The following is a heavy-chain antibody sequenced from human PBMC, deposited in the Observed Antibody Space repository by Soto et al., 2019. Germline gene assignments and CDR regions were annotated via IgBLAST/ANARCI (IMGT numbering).Heavy chain of an antibody. D-gene: IGHD6-19*01. CDR1: KFTFSNYN. J-gene: IGHJ4*02. CDR3: ARGDSSGWDFDY. CDR2: ISSSESTI. V-gene: IGHV3-48*02. Sequence: EVQLVESGGGLVQPGGSLRLSCAASKFTFSNYNMNWVRQAPGKGLEWVSYISSSESTIYYADSVKDRLVIYRDNAEKSLYLQMNSLRDEDTAVYYCARGDSSGWDFDYWGQGTLVTVSS.